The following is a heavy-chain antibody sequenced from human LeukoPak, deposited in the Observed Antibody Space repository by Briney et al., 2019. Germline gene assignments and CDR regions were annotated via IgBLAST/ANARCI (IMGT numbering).Heavy chain of an antibody. CDR3: AKDLHWGFDY. J-gene: IGHJ4*02. D-gene: IGHD7-27*01. CDR1: GFTFSTYG. V-gene: IGHV3-23*01. Sequence: PGGSLRLSCAASGFTFSTYGMSWVRQAPGKGLEWVSAISGNGGTTYYADSVKGRFTISRDNSKSTLYLQMSSLRAEDTAVYYCAKDLHWGFDYWGQGTLVTVSS. CDR2: ISGNGGTT.